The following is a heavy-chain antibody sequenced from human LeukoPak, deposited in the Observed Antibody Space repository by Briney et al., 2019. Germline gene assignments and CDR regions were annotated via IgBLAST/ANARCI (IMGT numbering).Heavy chain of an antibody. D-gene: IGHD1-1*01. CDR3: ARRDWNGQYYFDY. Sequence: GESLKISCKGSGYSFNTYWIAWVRQVPGKGLECLGIIYPADSDTRYSPSFQGQVTISADKSITIAYLQWSSLRASDTAIYYCARRDWNGQYYFDYWGQGTLVIVSS. CDR1: GYSFNTYW. V-gene: IGHV5-51*01. CDR2: IYPADSDT. J-gene: IGHJ4*02.